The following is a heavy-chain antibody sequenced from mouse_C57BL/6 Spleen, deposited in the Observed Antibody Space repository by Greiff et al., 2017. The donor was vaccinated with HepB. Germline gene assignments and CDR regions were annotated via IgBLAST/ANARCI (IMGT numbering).Heavy chain of an antibody. CDR3: ARDPIYYDYDAGRSYAMDY. CDR2: ISDGGSYT. Sequence: EVNLVESGGGLVKPGGSLKLSCAASGFTFSSYAMSWVRQTPEKRLEWVATISDGGSYTYYPDNVKGRFTISRDNAKNNLYLQMSHLKSEDTAMYYCARDPIYYDYDAGRSYAMDYWGQGTSVTVSS. J-gene: IGHJ4*01. D-gene: IGHD2-4*01. CDR1: GFTFSSYA. V-gene: IGHV5-4*01.